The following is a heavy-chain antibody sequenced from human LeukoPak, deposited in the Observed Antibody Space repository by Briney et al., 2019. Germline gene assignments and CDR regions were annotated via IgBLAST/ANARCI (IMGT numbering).Heavy chain of an antibody. J-gene: IGHJ1*01. CDR1: GFTVSSNY. CDR3: ASSYTGEYFQH. Sequence: GGSLRLSCAASGFTVSSNYMSWVRQAPGKGLEWVSVIYSGGSTYYADSVKGRFTISRDNSKNTLYLQMNSLRAEDTAVYYCASSYTGEYFQHWGQGTLVTVSS. D-gene: IGHD3-10*01. V-gene: IGHV3-66*01. CDR2: IYSGGST.